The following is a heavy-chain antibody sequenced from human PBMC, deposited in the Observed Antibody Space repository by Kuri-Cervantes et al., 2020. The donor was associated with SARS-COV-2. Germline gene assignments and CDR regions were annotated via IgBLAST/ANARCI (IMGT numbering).Heavy chain of an antibody. CDR1: GGTFSSYA. CDR2: IIPIFGTA. V-gene: IGHV1-69*06. Sequence: SVKVSCKASGGTFSSYAISWVRQAPGQGLEWTGRIIPIFGTANYARKFQGRVTITADKSTSTAYMELSSLRSEDTAVYYCARGGSSYSSSWFDYYFDYWGQGTLVTVSS. J-gene: IGHJ4*02. CDR3: ARGGSSYSSSWFDYYFDY. D-gene: IGHD6-13*01.